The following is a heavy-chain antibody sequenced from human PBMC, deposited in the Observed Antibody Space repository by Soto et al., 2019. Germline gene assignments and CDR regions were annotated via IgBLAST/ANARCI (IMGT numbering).Heavy chain of an antibody. CDR3: ARRYYDYVWGSYWMDV. Sequence: SETLSLTCTVSGGSVSSSSYYWGWIRQPPGKGLEWIGSIYYSGSTYYNPSLKSRVTISVDTSKNQFSLKLSSVTAADTAVYYCARRYYDYVWGSYWMDVWGQGTTVTVSS. J-gene: IGHJ6*02. CDR1: GGSVSSSSYY. CDR2: IYYSGST. D-gene: IGHD3-16*01. V-gene: IGHV4-39*01.